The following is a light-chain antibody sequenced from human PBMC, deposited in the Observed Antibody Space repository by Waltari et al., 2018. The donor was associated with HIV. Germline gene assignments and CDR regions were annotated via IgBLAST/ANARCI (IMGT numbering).Light chain of an antibody. CDR2: RNN. V-gene: IGLV1-47*01. J-gene: IGLJ3*02. CDR1: NSNIGSTY. CDR3: AAWDDSLSGRV. Sequence: QSVLTQPPSASATPGQRVTISCSGSNSNIGSTYVYGNQQLTETTPTLLIYRNNQRPAGVPERFSGSRSGTSASLAISGLRSEDESDYYCAAWDDSLSGRVFGGGTKVTVL.